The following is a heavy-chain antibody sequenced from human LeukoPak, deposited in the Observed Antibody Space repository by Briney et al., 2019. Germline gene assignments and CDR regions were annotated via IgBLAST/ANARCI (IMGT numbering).Heavy chain of an antibody. J-gene: IGHJ4*02. CDR3: ARGGGDY. V-gene: IGHV3-53*01. CDR1: GFTFSSYA. Sequence: GGSLRLSCAASGFTFSSYAMSWVRQAPGKGLEWVSVIYSGGSTYYADSVKGRYTISRDNSKNTLYLQMNSLRAEDTAVYYCARGGGDYWGQGTLVTVSS. CDR2: IYSGGST. D-gene: IGHD6-25*01.